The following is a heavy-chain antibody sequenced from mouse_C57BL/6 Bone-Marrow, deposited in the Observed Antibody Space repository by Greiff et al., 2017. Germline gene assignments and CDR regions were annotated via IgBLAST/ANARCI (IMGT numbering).Heavy chain of an antibody. CDR2: ISSGGSYT. D-gene: IGHD2-1*01. J-gene: IGHJ4*01. CDR1: GFTFSSYG. CDR3: ARGGGGNYDLYAMDY. V-gene: IGHV5-6*01. Sequence: EVKVVESGGDLVKPGGSLKLSCAASGFTFSSYGMSWVRQTPDKRLEWVATISSGGSYTYYPDSVKGRFTISRDNAKNTLYLQMSSLKSEDTAMYYCARGGGGNYDLYAMDYWGQGTSVTVSS.